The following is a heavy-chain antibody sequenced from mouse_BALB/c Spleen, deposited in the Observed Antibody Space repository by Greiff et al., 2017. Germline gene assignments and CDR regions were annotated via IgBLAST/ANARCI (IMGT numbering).Heavy chain of an antibody. CDR1: GDSITSGY. Sequence: EVQLQESGPSLVKPSKTLSLTCSVTGDSITSGYWNWIRKFPGNKLEYMGYISYSGSTYYNPSLKSRISITRDTSKNQYYLQLNSVTTEDTATYYCASELGRRGNFDYWGQGTTLTVSS. V-gene: IGHV3-8*02. D-gene: IGHD4-1*01. J-gene: IGHJ2*01. CDR3: ASELGRRGNFDY. CDR2: ISYSGST.